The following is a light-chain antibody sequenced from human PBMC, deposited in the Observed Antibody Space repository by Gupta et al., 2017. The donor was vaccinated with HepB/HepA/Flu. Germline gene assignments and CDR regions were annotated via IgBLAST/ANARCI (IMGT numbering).Light chain of an antibody. J-gene: IGKJ2*04. CDR2: DAS. CDR1: QSVSSY. CDR3: QQRSNWPMCN. Sequence: EIVLTQSPATLSLSPGERATLSCRASQSVSSYLAWYQHKPGQAPRLLIYDASNRDTGIPARFSGSGFGTDFTLTISGREPEDFAVYYSQQRSNWPMCNFGQGTKLEIK. V-gene: IGKV3-11*01.